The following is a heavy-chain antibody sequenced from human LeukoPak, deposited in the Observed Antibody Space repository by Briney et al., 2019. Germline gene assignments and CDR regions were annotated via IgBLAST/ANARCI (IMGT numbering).Heavy chain of an antibody. CDR1: GYTFTSYD. Sequence: ASVKVSCKASGYTFTSYDINWVRQATGQGLEWMGWMNPNSGNTGYAQKFQGRVTMTRDTSTSTVYMELSSLRSEDTAVYYCARGPHGDSSGYYDYWGQGTLVTVSS. V-gene: IGHV1-8*01. J-gene: IGHJ4*02. D-gene: IGHD3-22*01. CDR3: ARGPHGDSSGYYDY. CDR2: MNPNSGNT.